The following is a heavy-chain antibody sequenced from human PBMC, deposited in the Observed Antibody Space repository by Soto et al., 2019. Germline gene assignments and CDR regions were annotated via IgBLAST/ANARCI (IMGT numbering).Heavy chain of an antibody. Sequence: PGGSLRLSCAASGFTFSSYWMHWVRQAPGKGLVWVAVISYDGSNKYYADSVKGRFTISRDNSKNTLYLQMNSLRAEDTAVYYCAKDHYSNYVYYYYGMHVWGQGTTVTVS. CDR1: GFTFSSYW. D-gene: IGHD4-4*01. J-gene: IGHJ6*02. CDR2: ISYDGSNK. V-gene: IGHV3-30*18. CDR3: AKDHYSNYVYYYYGMHV.